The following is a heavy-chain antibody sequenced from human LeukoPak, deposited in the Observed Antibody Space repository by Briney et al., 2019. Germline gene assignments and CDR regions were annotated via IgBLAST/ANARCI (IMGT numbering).Heavy chain of an antibody. CDR2: IYPDGDP. CDR3: ARAKLEPAGTGAFDI. Sequence: GGSLRLSCTTSGFTFKNYAMTWVRQAAGKGMEWVSAIYPDGDPHYADSVKGRFTISRDNSKNSLYMQMETLRAEDTALYYCARAKLEPAGTGAFDIWGPGTVVTVSS. J-gene: IGHJ3*02. CDR1: GFTFKNYA. V-gene: IGHV3-23*01. D-gene: IGHD6-19*01.